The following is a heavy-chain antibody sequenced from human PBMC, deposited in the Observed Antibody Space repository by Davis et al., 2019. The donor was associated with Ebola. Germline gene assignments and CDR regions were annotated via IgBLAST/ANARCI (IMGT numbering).Heavy chain of an antibody. CDR1: GFTFSSYN. V-gene: IGHV3-48*04. CDR3: ASLYDFWSGRYDY. J-gene: IGHJ4*02. D-gene: IGHD3-3*01. CDR2: ISSSSTI. Sequence: GESLKISCAASGFTFSSYNMNWVRQAPGKGLEWVSYISSSSTIYYADSVKGRFTISRDNAKNSLYLQMNSLRAEDTAVYYCASLYDFWSGRYDYWGQGTLVTVSS.